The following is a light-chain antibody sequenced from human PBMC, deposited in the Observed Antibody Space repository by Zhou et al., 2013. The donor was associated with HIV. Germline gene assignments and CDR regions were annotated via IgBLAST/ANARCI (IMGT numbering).Light chain of an antibody. Sequence: EIVMTQSPATLSVSPGERATLSCRASQSVSSNLAWYQQKPGQAPRLLIYGASTRAAGIPARFSGGGSGTEFTLTINSMQSEDFAVYYCQQYQAWPITFGQGTRLEIK. CDR3: QQYQAWPIT. J-gene: IGKJ5*01. CDR1: QSVSSN. V-gene: IGKV3-15*01. CDR2: GAS.